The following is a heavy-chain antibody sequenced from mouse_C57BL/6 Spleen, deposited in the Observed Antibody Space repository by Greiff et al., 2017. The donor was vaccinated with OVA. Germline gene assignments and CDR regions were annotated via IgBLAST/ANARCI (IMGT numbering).Heavy chain of an antibody. CDR1: GFTFSDYY. J-gene: IGHJ2*01. V-gene: IGHV5-16*01. Sequence: EVKVVESEGGLVQPGSSMKLSCTASGFTFSDYYMAWVRQVPEKGLEWVANINYDGSSTYYLDSLKSRFIISRDNAKNILYLQMSSLKSEDTATYYCAREDSEDYFDYWGQGTTLTVSS. CDR2: INYDGSST. CDR3: AREDSEDYFDY.